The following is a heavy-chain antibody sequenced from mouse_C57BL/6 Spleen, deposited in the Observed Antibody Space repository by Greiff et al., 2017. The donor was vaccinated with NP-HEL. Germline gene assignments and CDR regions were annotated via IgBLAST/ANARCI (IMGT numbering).Heavy chain of an antibody. J-gene: IGHJ3*01. CDR1: GYTFTDYY. V-gene: IGHV1-19*01. Sequence: VQLQQSGPVLVKPGASVKMSCKASGYTFTDYYMNWVKQSHGKSLEWIGVINPYNGGTSYNQKFKGKATFTVDKSSSTAYMELNSLTSEDSAVYYCARSGTAQAGFAYWGQGTLVTVSA. CDR3: ARSGTAQAGFAY. CDR2: INPYNGGT. D-gene: IGHD3-2*02.